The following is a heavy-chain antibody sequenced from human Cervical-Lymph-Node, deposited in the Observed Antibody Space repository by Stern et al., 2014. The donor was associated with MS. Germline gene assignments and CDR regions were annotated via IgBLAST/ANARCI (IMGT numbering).Heavy chain of an antibody. J-gene: IGHJ4*02. D-gene: IGHD2-2*01. V-gene: IGHV1-3*01. CDR3: ARGVCSTCYRQDY. CDR2: INGGNGDT. CDR1: GYSFSNYA. Sequence: VQLVESGAEVKKPGASVKVSCKASGYSFSNYAMHWVRQAPGQRLEWMGWINGGNGDTKYSQNFQGRVTITRDTSANTAYMELSSLRSEDTAVYYCARGVCSTCYRQDYRGQGTLVTVSS.